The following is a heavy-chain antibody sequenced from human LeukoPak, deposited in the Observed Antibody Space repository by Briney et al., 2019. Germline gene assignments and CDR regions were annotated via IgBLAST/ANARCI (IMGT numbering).Heavy chain of an antibody. CDR1: GGSISSYY. CDR3: ARVGSGWSSLDY. J-gene: IGHJ4*02. Sequence: PSETLSLTCTVSGGSISSYYWSWIRQPPGKGLEWIGYIYYSGSTNYNPSLKSRATISVDTSKNQFSLKLSSVTAADTAVYYCARVGSGWSSLDYWGQGTLVTVSS. V-gene: IGHV4-59*01. CDR2: IYYSGST. D-gene: IGHD6-19*01.